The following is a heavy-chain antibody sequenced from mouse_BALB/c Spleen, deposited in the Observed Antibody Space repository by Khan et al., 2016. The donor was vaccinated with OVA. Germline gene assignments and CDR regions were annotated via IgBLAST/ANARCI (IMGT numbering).Heavy chain of an antibody. D-gene: IGHD2-3*01. CDR3: ARSGYFAWFAY. V-gene: IGHV14-1*02. CDR2: IDPENENT. Sequence: VQLQQSGAELVRPGALVKLSCKASGFNIKDYYIHWVKQRPEQGLEWIGWIDPENENTLYDPKFQGKVTITADTSSNTAYLQPISLTSEDTAVYYCARSGYFAWFAYWGQGTLVTVSA. J-gene: IGHJ3*01. CDR1: GFNIKDYY.